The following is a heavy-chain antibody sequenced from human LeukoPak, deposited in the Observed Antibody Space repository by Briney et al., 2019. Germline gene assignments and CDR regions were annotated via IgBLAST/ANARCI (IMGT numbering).Heavy chain of an antibody. J-gene: IGHJ4*02. D-gene: IGHD6-13*01. CDR2: IYYSGST. CDR1: GGSISSSSY. CDR3: AIQPYSSSWYVLDY. Sequence: SETLSLTCTVSGGSISSSSYWGWIRQPPGKGLEWIGSIYYSGSTYYNPSLKSRVTISVDTSKNQFSLKLSSVTAADTAVYYCAIQPYSSSWYVLDYWGQGTLVTVSS. V-gene: IGHV4-39*01.